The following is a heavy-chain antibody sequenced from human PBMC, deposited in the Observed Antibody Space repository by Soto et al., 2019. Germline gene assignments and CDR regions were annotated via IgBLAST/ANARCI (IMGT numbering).Heavy chain of an antibody. V-gene: IGHV1-69*01. D-gene: IGHD2-15*01. CDR2: IIPIFGTA. Sequence: QVQLVQSGAEVKKPGSSVKVSCKASGGTFSSYAISWVRQAPGQGLEWMGGIIPIFGTATYAQQFKGRVTITADESTSTAYMKLSSLRSEDTAVYYCASVLKGGGYDYHGMDVWGQGTTVTVSS. CDR3: ASVLKGGGYDYHGMDV. CDR1: GGTFSSYA. J-gene: IGHJ6*02.